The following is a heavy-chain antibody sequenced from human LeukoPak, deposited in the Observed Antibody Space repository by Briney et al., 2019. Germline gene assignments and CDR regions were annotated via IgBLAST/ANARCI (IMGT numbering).Heavy chain of an antibody. CDR1: GFTFSSYA. CDR2: ISYDGSNK. Sequence: GGSLRLSCAASGFTFSSYAMHWVRQAPGKGLEWVAVISYDGSNKYYADSVKGRFTISRDNSKNTLYLQMNSLRAEDTAVYYCARDADCSGGSCYLDYWGQGTLVTVSS. V-gene: IGHV3-30-3*01. J-gene: IGHJ4*02. CDR3: ARDADCSGGSCYLDY. D-gene: IGHD2-15*01.